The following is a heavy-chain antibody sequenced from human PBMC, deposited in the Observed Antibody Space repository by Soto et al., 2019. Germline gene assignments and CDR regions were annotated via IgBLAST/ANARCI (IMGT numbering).Heavy chain of an antibody. CDR1: GFTFSSYW. V-gene: IGHV3-7*01. CDR2: IKQDGSEK. D-gene: IGHD3-16*02. CDR3: ARDFNSFYDYIWGSYRYRDAFDI. J-gene: IGHJ3*02. Sequence: GGSLRLSCAASGFTFSSYWMSWVRQAPGKGLEWVANIKQDGSEKYYVDSVKGRFTISRDNAKNSLYLQMNSLRAEDTAVYYCARDFNSFYDYIWGSYRYRDAFDIWGQGTMVTVSS.